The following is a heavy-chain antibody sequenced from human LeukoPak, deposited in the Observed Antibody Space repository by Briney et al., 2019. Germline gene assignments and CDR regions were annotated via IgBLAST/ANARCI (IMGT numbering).Heavy chain of an antibody. CDR2: IKKDGSAK. V-gene: IGHV3-7*03. Sequence: PGGSLRLSCTASGFIFSGSWMAWIRQAPGKGLEWVALIKKDGSAKYYVDSMKGRFTISRDNAKNSLFLQMNSQRAEDTAIYYCTTDTWYSAGHWGQGTLVTVSS. CDR3: TTDTWYSAGH. CDR1: GFIFSGSW. D-gene: IGHD2-15*01. J-gene: IGHJ4*02.